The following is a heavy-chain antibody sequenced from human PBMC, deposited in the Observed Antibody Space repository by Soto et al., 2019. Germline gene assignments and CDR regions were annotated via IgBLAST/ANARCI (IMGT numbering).Heavy chain of an antibody. Sequence: PSETLSLTCTVSGGSISSGDYYWSWIRQPPGKGLEWIGYIYYSGSTYYNTSLKSRVTISVDTSKNQFSLKLSSVTAADTAVYYCARGRGYSYGYVANWFDPWGQGTLVTVSS. D-gene: IGHD5-18*01. CDR3: ARGRGYSYGYVANWFDP. V-gene: IGHV4-30-4*01. J-gene: IGHJ5*02. CDR1: GGSISSGDYY. CDR2: IYYSGST.